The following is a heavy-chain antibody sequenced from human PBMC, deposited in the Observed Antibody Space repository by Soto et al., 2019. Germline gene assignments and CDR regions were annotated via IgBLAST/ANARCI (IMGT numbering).Heavy chain of an antibody. D-gene: IGHD5-18*01. CDR3: ARDPGYSYGYN. J-gene: IGHJ4*02. CDR2: INAGNGNT. CDR1: GYTFTSYA. V-gene: IGHV1-3*01. Sequence: QVQLVQSEAEVKKPGASVKVSCKASGYTFTSYAMHWVRQAPGQRLEWMGWINAGNGNTKYSQKFQGRVTITRDTSTSTAYMELSSLRSEDTAVYYCARDPGYSYGYNWGQGTLVTVSS.